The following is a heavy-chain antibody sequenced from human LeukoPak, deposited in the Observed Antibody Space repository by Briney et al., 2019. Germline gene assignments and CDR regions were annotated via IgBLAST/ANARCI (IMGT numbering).Heavy chain of an antibody. V-gene: IGHV4-59*01. J-gene: IGHJ4*02. Sequence: SETLSLTCTVSGGSISSYYWSWIRQPPGKGLEWIGYIYYSGSTNYNPSLKSRVTISVDTSKNQFSLKLSSVTAADTAVYYCARGLHYYDSSGSTPRFDYWGQGTLVTASS. D-gene: IGHD3-22*01. CDR3: ARGLHYYDSSGSTPRFDY. CDR2: IYYSGST. CDR1: GGSISSYY.